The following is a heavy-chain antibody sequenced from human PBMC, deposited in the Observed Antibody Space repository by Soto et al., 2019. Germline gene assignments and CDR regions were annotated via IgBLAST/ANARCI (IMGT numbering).Heavy chain of an antibody. V-gene: IGHV3-7*03. CDR2: IDPDGRVG. D-gene: IGHD7-27*01. Sequence: EGQLLGYGGGLVQPGGSLRLSCVASGLRFSTYWMNWVRQPPGMGLEWVANIDPDGRVGTYVDSVKGRFTTSRDNAMNAVYLQMNSLRADDTAMYFCAGWGEHDANVWGQGILVTVSA. J-gene: IGHJ4*02. CDR1: GLRFSTYW. CDR3: AGWGEHDANV.